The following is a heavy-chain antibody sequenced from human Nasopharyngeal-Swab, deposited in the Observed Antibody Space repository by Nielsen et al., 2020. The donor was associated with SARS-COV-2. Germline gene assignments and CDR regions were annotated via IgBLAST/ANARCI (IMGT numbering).Heavy chain of an antibody. J-gene: IGHJ3*01. CDR3: AKASLALLGDCSSWYETSSFDV. D-gene: IGHD6-13*01. Sequence: GGSLRLSCAASGFTFDDYAMHWVRQAPGKGLEWVSGISCNSCSLGYADSLKGRFTISRDNAKNSLYLQMNSLRAEDTALYYCAKASLALLGDCSSWYETSSFDVWGQGTMVTVSS. V-gene: IGHV3-9*01. CDR1: GFTFDDYA. CDR2: ISCNSCSL.